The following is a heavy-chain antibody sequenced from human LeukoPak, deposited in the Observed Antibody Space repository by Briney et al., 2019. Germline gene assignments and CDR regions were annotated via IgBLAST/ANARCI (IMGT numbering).Heavy chain of an antibody. V-gene: IGHV3-7*01. CDR2: IKQDGSEK. D-gene: IGHD6-19*01. CDR3: ARETDSSGWFVGDY. J-gene: IGHJ4*02. CDR1: GFTFSSYW. Sequence: GGSLRLSCAASGFTFSSYWMSWVRQAPGKGLEWVANIKQDGSEKYYVDSVKGRFTISRDNAKNSLYLQMNSLRAEDTAAYYCARETDSSGWFVGDYWGQGTLVTVSS.